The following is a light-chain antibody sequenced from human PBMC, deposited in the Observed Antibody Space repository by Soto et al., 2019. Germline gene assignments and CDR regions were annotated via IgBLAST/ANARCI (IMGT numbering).Light chain of an antibody. V-gene: IGKV4-1*01. CDR1: QSLLYSPTNKNY. CDR2: WAS. Sequence: DIVMTQSPDSLTVSLGERATINCKSSQSLLYSPTNKNYLAWYQQKSGQPRKLLIYWASTRESGVPDRISGSGSGPDFTLTISSLQAADVAVYSCQQYYGTPRTFGQGTRVEIK. J-gene: IGKJ1*01. CDR3: QQYYGTPRT.